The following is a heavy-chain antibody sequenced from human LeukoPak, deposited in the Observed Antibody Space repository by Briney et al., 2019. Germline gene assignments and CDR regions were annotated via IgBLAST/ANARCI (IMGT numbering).Heavy chain of an antibody. V-gene: IGHV3-21*04. CDR3: VRDRGTYRPIDY. J-gene: IGHJ4*02. CDR1: GFTFSSYG. Sequence: SGGSLRLSCAASGFTFSSYGMHWVRQAPGKGLEWVSSISYTGTYIYYADSVKGRFTISRDNAQNSLYLQMNSLRAEDTAIYYCVRDRGTYRPIDYWGQGTLVTVSS. D-gene: IGHD1-26*01. CDR2: ISYTGTYI.